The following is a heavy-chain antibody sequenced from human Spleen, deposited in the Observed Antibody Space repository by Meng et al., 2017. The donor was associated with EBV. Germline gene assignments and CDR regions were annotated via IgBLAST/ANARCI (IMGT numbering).Heavy chain of an antibody. V-gene: IGHV3-74*02. CDR3: ANAYYYDSSGPHGAGGFDY. Sequence: EVQLLESGGGLVQPGGSLRLSCAASGFTFSSYWMHWVRQAPGKGLVWVSRIKNDGSTTNYADSVKGRFTISRDNAKNTLYLQMNSLRAEDTAVYYCANAYYYDSSGPHGAGGFDYWGQGTLVTVS. CDR1: GFTFSSYW. J-gene: IGHJ4*02. CDR2: IKNDGSTT. D-gene: IGHD3-22*01.